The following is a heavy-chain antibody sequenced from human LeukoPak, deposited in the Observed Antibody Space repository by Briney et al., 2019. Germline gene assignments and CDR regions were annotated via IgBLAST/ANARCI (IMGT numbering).Heavy chain of an antibody. CDR2: IKKHGSEQ. CDR1: GFSFSPDW. D-gene: IGHD6-19*01. Sequence: GGSLRLSCAASGFSFSPDWMSWVRQAPGKGLEWVAMIKKHGSEQYYVDSVKGRFTISRDNAKNSLYLQMNSLRAEDTAVYYYASGPQWLVQTEVDYWGQGTLVTVSS. CDR3: ASGPQWLVQTEVDY. V-gene: IGHV3-7*01. J-gene: IGHJ4*02.